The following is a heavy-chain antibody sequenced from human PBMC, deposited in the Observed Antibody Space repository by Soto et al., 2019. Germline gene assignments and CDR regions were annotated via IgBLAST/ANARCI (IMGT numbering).Heavy chain of an antibody. CDR2: IYYSGST. CDR3: ASQKSHYDILTGYYLHGNNWFDP. CDR1: GGSISSGDYY. D-gene: IGHD3-9*01. Sequence: SETLSLTCTVSGGSISSGDYYWSWIRQPPGKGLEWIGYIYYSGSTYYNPSLKSRVTISVDTSNNQFSLKLSSVTAADTAVYYCASQKSHYDILTGYYLHGNNWFDPWGQGTLVTVSS. J-gene: IGHJ5*02. V-gene: IGHV4-30-4*01.